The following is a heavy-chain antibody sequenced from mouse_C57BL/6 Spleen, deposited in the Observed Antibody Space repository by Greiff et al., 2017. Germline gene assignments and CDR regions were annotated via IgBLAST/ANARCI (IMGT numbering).Heavy chain of an antibody. D-gene: IGHD3-2*02. CDR1: GYTFTDYE. Sequence: VNVVESGAELVRPGASVTLSCKASGYTFTDYEMHWVKQTPVHGLEWIGAIDPETGGTAYNQKFKGKAILTADKSSSTAYMQLRSLTSEDSAVYYSTRRGTAQAPYYFDYWGQGTTLTVSS. J-gene: IGHJ2*01. CDR3: TRRGTAQAPYYFDY. CDR2: IDPETGGT. V-gene: IGHV1-15*01.